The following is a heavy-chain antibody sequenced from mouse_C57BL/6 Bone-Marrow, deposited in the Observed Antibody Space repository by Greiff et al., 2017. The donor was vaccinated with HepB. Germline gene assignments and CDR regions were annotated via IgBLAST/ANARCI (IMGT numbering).Heavy chain of an antibody. Sequence: EVKVVESGGDLVKPGGSLKLSCAASGFTFRSYGMSWVRQTPDKRLEWVATISSGGSYTYYPDSVKGRFTISRDNAKNTLYLQMSSLKSEDTAMYYCARHTTSSYWYFDVWGTGTTVTVSS. J-gene: IGHJ1*03. CDR3: ARHTTSSYWYFDV. D-gene: IGHD1-1*01. CDR1: GFTFRSYG. V-gene: IGHV5-6*01. CDR2: ISSGGSYT.